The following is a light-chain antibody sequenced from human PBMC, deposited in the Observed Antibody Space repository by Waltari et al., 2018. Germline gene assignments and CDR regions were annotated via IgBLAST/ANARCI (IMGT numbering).Light chain of an antibody. CDR1: GSDVGGYNY. Sequence: QSALTQPRSVSGSPGQPVTISCTGAGSDVGGYNYVSWYQQHPGKAPKLMLDEVSKRPSGVPDRFSGSKSGNTASLTISGLQAEDEADYYCCSYAGDYSWIFGGGTKVTVL. V-gene: IGLV2-11*01. J-gene: IGLJ2*01. CDR3: CSYAGDYSWI. CDR2: EVS.